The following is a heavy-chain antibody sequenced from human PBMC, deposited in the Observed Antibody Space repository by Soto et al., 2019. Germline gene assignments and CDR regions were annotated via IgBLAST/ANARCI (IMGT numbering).Heavy chain of an antibody. V-gene: IGHV4-59*08. Sequence: PSETLSLTCTVSGGSLSSFYWSWFWQPPGQGLEWLGYVYYTGTTTYNPSLKSRLTISLDTSKTQLSLKLGSVTAADTAVYYCARLGDYYQTFDYWGQGALVTVSS. CDR3: ARLGDYYQTFDY. CDR2: VYYTGTT. CDR1: GGSLSSFY. J-gene: IGHJ4*01. D-gene: IGHD3-22*01.